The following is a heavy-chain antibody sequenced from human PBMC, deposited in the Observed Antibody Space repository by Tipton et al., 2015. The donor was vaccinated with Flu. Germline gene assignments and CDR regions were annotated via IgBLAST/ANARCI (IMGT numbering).Heavy chain of an antibody. J-gene: IGHJ4*02. Sequence: GSLRLSCAASGFTFSSYEMNWVRQAPGKGLEWLSYISSSGSTISYADSVRGRFTISRDNAKNSLSLQMDSLRAEDTAIYYCTRGFIALCDYWGRGTLVTVSS. CDR1: GFTFSSYE. CDR3: TRGFIALCDY. V-gene: IGHV3-48*03. CDR2: ISSSGSTI. D-gene: IGHD6-13*01.